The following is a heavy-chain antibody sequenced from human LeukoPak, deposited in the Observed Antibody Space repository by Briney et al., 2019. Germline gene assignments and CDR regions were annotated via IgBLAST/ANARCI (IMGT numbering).Heavy chain of an antibody. D-gene: IGHD2-15*01. Sequence: ASVKVSCKASGYTFTNFGITWVRQAPGQGLEWMGWISAYNGNTNYAQKLQGRVTMTTDTSTSTAYMELRSLRSDYTAVYYCARDGPYCSGGSCYNPFNWFDPWGQGTLVTVSS. J-gene: IGHJ5*02. CDR3: ARDGPYCSGGSCYNPFNWFDP. CDR2: ISAYNGNT. V-gene: IGHV1-18*01. CDR1: GYTFTNFG.